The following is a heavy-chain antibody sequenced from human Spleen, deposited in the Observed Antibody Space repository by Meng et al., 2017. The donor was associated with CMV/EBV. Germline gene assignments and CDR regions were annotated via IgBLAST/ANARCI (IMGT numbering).Heavy chain of an antibody. J-gene: IGHJ6*02. CDR1: GGTFSSYT. D-gene: IGHD4-23*01. CDR2: INPNGGDT. Sequence: ASVKVSCKASGGTFSSYTISWVRQAPGQGLEWMGRINPNGGDTDYAQNFQDRVTMTTDTSRSTAYMELRGLRSDDTAVYYCARDYGGNTHYYYYYGMDVWGQGTTVTVSS. CDR3: ARDYGGNTHYYYYYGMDV. V-gene: IGHV1-2*02.